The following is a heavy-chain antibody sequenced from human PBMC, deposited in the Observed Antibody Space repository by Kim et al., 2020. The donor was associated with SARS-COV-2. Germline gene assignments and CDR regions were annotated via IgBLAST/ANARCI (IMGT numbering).Heavy chain of an antibody. CDR3: ARGSGTIFSCAFDI. D-gene: IGHD3-3*01. J-gene: IGHJ3*02. CDR2: IYYSGST. V-gene: IGHV4-30-4*01. Sequence: SETLSLTCTVSGGSISSGDYYWSWIRQPPGKGLEWIGYIYYSGSTYYNPSLKSRVTISVDTSKNQFSLKLSSVTAADTAVYYCARGSGTIFSCAFDIWGQGTMVTVSS. CDR1: GGSISSGDYY.